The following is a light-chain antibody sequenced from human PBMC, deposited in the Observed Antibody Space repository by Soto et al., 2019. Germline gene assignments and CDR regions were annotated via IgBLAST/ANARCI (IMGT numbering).Light chain of an antibody. CDR1: QSISSY. Sequence: EIVLTQSPAPLSLSPGQRATLSCRASQSISSYLAWYQQRPGQAPRLLIYDASNRATGIPARFSGSGSVTDFTLTISSLETEDFAVYYCQQRSSWPLTFGGGTKVEIK. V-gene: IGKV3-11*01. J-gene: IGKJ4*01. CDR3: QQRSSWPLT. CDR2: DAS.